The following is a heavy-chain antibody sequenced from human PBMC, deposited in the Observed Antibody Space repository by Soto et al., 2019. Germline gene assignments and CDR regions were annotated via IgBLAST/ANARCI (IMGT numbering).Heavy chain of an antibody. V-gene: IGHV3-30*18. D-gene: IGHD2-8*01. CDR1: GFTFSSYG. CDR2: ISYDGSNK. Sequence: QVQLVESGGGVVQPGRSLRLSCAASGFTFSSYGMHWVRQAPGKGLEWVAVISYDGSNKYYADSVKGRFTIFRDNSKNTLYLQMNSLRAEDTAVYYCAKARYCTNGVCDWFDPWGQGTLVTVSS. J-gene: IGHJ5*02. CDR3: AKARYCTNGVCDWFDP.